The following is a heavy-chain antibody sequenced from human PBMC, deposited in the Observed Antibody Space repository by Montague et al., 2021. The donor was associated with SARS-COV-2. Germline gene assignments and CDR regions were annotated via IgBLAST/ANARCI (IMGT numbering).Heavy chain of an antibody. J-gene: IGHJ3*01. D-gene: IGHD3-3*02. CDR2: ET. V-gene: IGHV1-24*01. Sequence: ETHYTQKFQGRVTMTEDPSTETAYLELNNLISDDTAIYYCATESILGVVIYAFAFWGQGTSVTVSS. CDR3: ATESILGVVIYAFAF.